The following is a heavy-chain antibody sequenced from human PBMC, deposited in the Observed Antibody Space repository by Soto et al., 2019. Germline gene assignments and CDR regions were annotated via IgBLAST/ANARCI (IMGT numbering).Heavy chain of an antibody. D-gene: IGHD6-19*01. CDR2: IIPIFGTA. CDR3: ARAALSSGWYGGYYYYGMDV. CDR1: GGTFSSYA. V-gene: IGHV1-69*06. Sequence: ASVKVSCKASGGTFSSYAISWVRQAPGQGLEWMGGIIPIFGTANYAQKFQGRVTITADKSTSTAYMELSSLRSEDTAVYYCARAALSSGWYGGYYYYGMDVWGQGTTVTVSS. J-gene: IGHJ6*02.